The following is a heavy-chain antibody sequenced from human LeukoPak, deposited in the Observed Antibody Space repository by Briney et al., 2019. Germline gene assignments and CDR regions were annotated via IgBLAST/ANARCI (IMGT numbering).Heavy chain of an antibody. CDR3: AKGNQRAEYFQH. CDR2: INSDGSST. V-gene: IGHV3-74*01. D-gene: IGHD6-25*01. J-gene: IGHJ1*01. CDR1: GFTFSSYW. Sequence: PGGSLRLSCAASGFTFSSYWMHWVRQAPGKGLVWVSRINSDGSSTSYADSVKGRFTISRDNSKNTLYLQMNSLRAEDTAVYYCAKGNQRAEYFQHWGQGTLVTVSS.